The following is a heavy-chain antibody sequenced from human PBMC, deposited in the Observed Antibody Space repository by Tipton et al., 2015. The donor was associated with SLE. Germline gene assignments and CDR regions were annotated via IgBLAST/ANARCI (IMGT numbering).Heavy chain of an antibody. CDR2: IYTSGST. D-gene: IGHD1-14*01. J-gene: IGHJ4*02. Sequence: LRLSCTVSGGSISSGSHYWSWIRQPAGKGLEWIGRIYTSGSTNYNPSLKSRVTISVDTSKNEFSLKLSSGTAADTAVYYCASITRDGADDYWGQGTLVTVSS. V-gene: IGHV4-61*02. CDR3: ASITRDGADDY. CDR1: GGSISSGSHY.